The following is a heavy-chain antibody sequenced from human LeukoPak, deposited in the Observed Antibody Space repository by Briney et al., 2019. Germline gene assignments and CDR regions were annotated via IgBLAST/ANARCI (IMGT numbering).Heavy chain of an antibody. CDR2: IIPIFGTA. Sequence: SVKVSCKASGGTFSSYAISWVRQAPGQGLEWMGGIIPIFGTANYAQKFQGRITITADESMSTAYMELSSLRSEDTAVYYCAASRTFWSGYSYYYGMDVWGQGTTVTVSS. V-gene: IGHV1-69*13. CDR1: GGTFSSYA. CDR3: AASRTFWSGYSYYYGMDV. D-gene: IGHD3-3*01. J-gene: IGHJ6*02.